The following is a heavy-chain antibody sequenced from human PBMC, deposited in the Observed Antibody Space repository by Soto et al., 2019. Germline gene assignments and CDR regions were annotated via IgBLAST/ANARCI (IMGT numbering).Heavy chain of an antibody. D-gene: IGHD3-22*01. CDR2: ISAYNGNT. J-gene: IGHJ4*02. CDR1: GYTFTSYG. CDR3: ARSLTKGGNVIVPNFDY. Sequence: QVQLVQSGAEVKKPGASVKVSCKASGYTFTSYGISWVRQAPGQGLEWMGWISAYNGNTNYAQKLQGRVTMTTDTSRSTAYMERRRLRYDDTAVYYCARSLTKGGNVIVPNFDYWGQGSLFTVSS. V-gene: IGHV1-18*01.